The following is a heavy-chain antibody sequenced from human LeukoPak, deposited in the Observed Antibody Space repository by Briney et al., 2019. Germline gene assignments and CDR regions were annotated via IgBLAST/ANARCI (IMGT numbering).Heavy chain of an antibody. D-gene: IGHD3-3*01. CDR1: GFTFSSYA. CDR2: ISGSGGST. J-gene: IGHJ4*02. Sequence: GGSLRLSCAASGFTFSSYAMSWVRQAPGKGLEWVSAISGSGGSTYYADSVKGRFTISRDNSKNTLYLQMNSLRAEDTAVYYCARASALRFLEWLLYYWGQGTLVTVSS. CDR3: ARASALRFLEWLLYY. V-gene: IGHV3-23*01.